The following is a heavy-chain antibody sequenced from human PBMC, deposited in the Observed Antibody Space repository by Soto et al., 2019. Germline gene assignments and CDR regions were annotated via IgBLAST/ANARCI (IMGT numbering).Heavy chain of an antibody. CDR1: GDSVSSNRAV. CDR2: TYYRSQWHY. Sequence: SQTLSLTCVISGDSVSSNRAVWNWIRQSPSRGLEWLGRTYYRSQWHYEYAVFVQSRISIDPDTSKNQFSLQLNSVSPEDTAVYYCVRLVGNSWLDHWGQGTLVTVSS. V-gene: IGHV6-1*01. CDR3: VRLVGNSWLDH. D-gene: IGHD4-4*01. J-gene: IGHJ4*02.